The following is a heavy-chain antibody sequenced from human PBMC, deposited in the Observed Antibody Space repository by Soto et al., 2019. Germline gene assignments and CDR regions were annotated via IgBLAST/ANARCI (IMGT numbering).Heavy chain of an antibody. CDR2: ISGSGGST. CDR3: AKYPFPAEANWNDGHNYFDP. Sequence: PGGSLRLSCAASGFTFSSYAMSWVRQAPGKGLEWVSAISGSGGSTYYADSVKGRFTISRDNSKNTLYLQMNSLRAEDTAVYYCAKYPFPAEANWNDGHNYFDPWGQGTQVTVSS. D-gene: IGHD1-1*01. J-gene: IGHJ5*02. CDR1: GFTFSSYA. V-gene: IGHV3-23*01.